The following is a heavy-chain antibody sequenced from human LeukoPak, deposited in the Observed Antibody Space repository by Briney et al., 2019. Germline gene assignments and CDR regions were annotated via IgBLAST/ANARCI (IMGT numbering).Heavy chain of an antibody. Sequence: GASVKVSCKASGYTFTGYYMHWVRQAPGQGLEWMGGIIPIFGTANYAQEVQGRVTITTDESTTTAYMELSSLRSEDTAVYYCARARSPSSGYLLRDHNWFDPWGQGTLVTVSS. D-gene: IGHD3-22*01. CDR1: GYTFTGYY. J-gene: IGHJ5*02. CDR3: ARARSPSSGYLLRDHNWFDP. CDR2: IIPIFGTA. V-gene: IGHV1-69*05.